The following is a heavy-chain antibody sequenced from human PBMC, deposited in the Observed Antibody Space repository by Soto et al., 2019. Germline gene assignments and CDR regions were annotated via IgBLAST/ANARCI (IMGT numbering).Heavy chain of an antibody. CDR2: IIPILGIA. J-gene: IGHJ4*02. V-gene: IGHV1-69*04. CDR1: GGTFSSYT. CDR3: ARDLGYCSGGSCRIDY. Sequence: SVKVSCKASGGTFSSYTVSWVRQAPGQGFEWMGRIIPILGIANYAQKFQGRVTITADKSTSTAYMELSSLRSEDTAVYYCARDLGYCSGGSCRIDYWGQGTLVTVSS. D-gene: IGHD2-15*01.